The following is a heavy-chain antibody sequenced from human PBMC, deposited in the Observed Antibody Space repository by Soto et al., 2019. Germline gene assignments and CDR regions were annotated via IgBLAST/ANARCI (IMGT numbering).Heavy chain of an antibody. J-gene: IGHJ5*02. CDR3: ARRVGAYGSWFDP. D-gene: IGHD3-10*01. V-gene: IGHV4-31*03. Sequence: PSATLSLTCTVSGGSISSGGYYWSWIRQHPGKGLEWIGYIYYSGSTYYNPSLKSRVTISVDTSKNQFSLKLSSVTAADTAVYYCARRVGAYGSWFDPWGQGTLVTVSS. CDR1: GGSISSGGYY. CDR2: IYYSGST.